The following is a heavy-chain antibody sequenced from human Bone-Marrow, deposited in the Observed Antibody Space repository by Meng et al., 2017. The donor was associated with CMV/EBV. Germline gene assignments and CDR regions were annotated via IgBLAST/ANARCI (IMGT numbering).Heavy chain of an antibody. CDR2: INPKSGGT. V-gene: IGHV1-2*02. CDR1: GYTFIGYD. J-gene: IGHJ6*02. Sequence: ASVKVSCKASGYTFIGYDLHWVRQAPGEGLEWMGWINPKSGGTNYAQRFQGRVTMTRDTSINTVYMELNRLRSDDTAVYYCAKALYTNYYSTYYGLDVWGQGPTVTVSS. CDR3: AKALYTNYYSTYYGLDV. D-gene: IGHD3-22*01.